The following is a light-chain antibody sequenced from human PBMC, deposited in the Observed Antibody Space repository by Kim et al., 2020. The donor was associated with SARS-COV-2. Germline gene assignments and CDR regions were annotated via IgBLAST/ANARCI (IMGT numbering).Light chain of an antibody. Sequence: GQSITSPSTGTSSDGGGYNYVSGYQQHPGKAPKLMIYDVSNRPSGVSNRFSGSKSGNTASLTISGRQAEDEADYYCSSYTSSSTLVFGGGTKLTVL. CDR1: SSDGGGYNY. V-gene: IGLV2-14*03. CDR3: SSYTSSSTLV. J-gene: IGLJ2*01. CDR2: DVS.